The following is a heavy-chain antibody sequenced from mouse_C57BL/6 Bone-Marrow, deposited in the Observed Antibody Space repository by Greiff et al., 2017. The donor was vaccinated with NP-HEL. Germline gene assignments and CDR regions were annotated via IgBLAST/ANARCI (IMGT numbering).Heavy chain of an antibody. CDR1: GFNIKDDY. Sequence: DVKLQESGAELVRPGASVKLSCTASGFNIKDDYMHWVKQRPEQGLEWIGWIDPENGDTEYASKFQGKATITADTSSNTAYLQLSSLTSEDTAVYYCTTEDWAWFAYWGQGTLVTVSA. V-gene: IGHV14-4*01. J-gene: IGHJ3*01. D-gene: IGHD4-1*01. CDR2: IDPENGDT. CDR3: TTEDWAWFAY.